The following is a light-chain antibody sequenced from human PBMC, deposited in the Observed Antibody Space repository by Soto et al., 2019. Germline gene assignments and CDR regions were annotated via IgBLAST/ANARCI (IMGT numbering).Light chain of an antibody. CDR2: KAS. V-gene: IGKV1-5*03. Sequence: DIQMTQSPSTLSASVGDRVTIPCRPSQSISVWLAWYQQKAGKAPNLLIYKASRLESGVPSRFSGSGSETEFTLTISGLQPGDSATYYCQQYNSYSPTFGQGTKVDIK. CDR1: QSISVW. CDR3: QQYNSYSPT. J-gene: IGKJ1*01.